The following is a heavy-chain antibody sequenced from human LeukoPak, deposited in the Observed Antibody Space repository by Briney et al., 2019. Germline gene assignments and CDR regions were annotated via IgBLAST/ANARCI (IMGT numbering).Heavy chain of an antibody. CDR1: GFTFSNYA. CDR2: ISSTGIAT. V-gene: IGHV3-23*01. CDR3: ARSLSNGSGFDY. J-gene: IGHJ4*02. Sequence: PGGSLRLSCATSGFTFSNYAMSWVRQAPGKGLEWVSAISSTGIATYYADSVKGRFTISKDKSKNTLYLQMSGLRAEDTAVYYCARSLSNGSGFDYWGQGTLVTVSS. D-gene: IGHD3-10*01.